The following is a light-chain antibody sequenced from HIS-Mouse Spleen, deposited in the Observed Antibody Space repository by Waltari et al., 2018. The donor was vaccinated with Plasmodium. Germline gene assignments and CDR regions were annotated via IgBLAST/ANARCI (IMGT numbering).Light chain of an antibody. CDR1: ALPKKY. V-gene: IGLV3-10*01. CDR3: YSTDSSGNHRV. J-gene: IGLJ3*02. Sequence: SYELTQPPSVSVSPGQTASITCSGDALPKKYAHWYQQKSGQTPVLVIYDDSKRPSGIPERFSGSSSGTMATLTISGAQVEDEADYYCYSTDSSGNHRVFGGGTKLTVL. CDR2: DDS.